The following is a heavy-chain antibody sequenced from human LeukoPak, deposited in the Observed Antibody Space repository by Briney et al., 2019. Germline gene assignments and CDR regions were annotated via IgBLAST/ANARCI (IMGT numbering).Heavy chain of an antibody. V-gene: IGHV3-30-3*01. J-gene: IGHJ4*02. CDR1: GFTFSSYA. CDR2: ISYDGSNK. Sequence: PGRSLRLSCAASGFTFSSYAMDWGRQAPGKGLEWVAVISYDGSNKYYADSVKGRFTISRDNSKNTLYLQMNSLRAEDTAVYYCARGLSAVDYWGQGTLVTVSS. CDR3: ARGLSAVDY.